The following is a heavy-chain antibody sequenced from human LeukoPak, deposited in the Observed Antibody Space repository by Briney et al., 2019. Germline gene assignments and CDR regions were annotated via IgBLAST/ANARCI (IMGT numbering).Heavy chain of an antibody. CDR1: GGSISSSSYS. D-gene: IGHD3-10*01. Sequence: PSETLSLTCTVSGGSISSSSYSWGWIRQPPGKGLEWIGSIYYSGSTYYNPSLKSRVTISVDTSKNQFSLKLSSVTAAGTAVYYCARHVRSRGAMVRGVISWFDPWGQGTLVTVSS. CDR2: IYYSGST. CDR3: ARHVRSRGAMVRGVISWFDP. J-gene: IGHJ5*02. V-gene: IGHV4-39*01.